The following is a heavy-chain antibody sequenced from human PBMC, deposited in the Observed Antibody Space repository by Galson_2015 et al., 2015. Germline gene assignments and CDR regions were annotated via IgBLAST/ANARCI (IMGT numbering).Heavy chain of an antibody. V-gene: IGHV3-11*06. Sequence: SLRLSCAASGFTFSDFYMSWIRQAPGKGLEWVSYVSSSSLYTNYADSVKGRFTISRDNAKNSLYLQTNSLRAGDTAVYYCARVVGGSGWNRAHGIFDIWGRGTMVTVSS. CDR3: ARVVGGSGWNRAHGIFDI. D-gene: IGHD1-1*01. CDR2: VSSSSLYT. J-gene: IGHJ3*02. CDR1: GFTFSDFY.